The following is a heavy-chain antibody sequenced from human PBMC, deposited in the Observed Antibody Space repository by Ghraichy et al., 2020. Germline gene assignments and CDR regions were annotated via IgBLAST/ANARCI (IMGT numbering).Heavy chain of an antibody. V-gene: IGHV4-34*01. Sequence: SETLSLTCAVYGGSFSGYYWYWIRQPPGKGLEWIGEINHSGSTKYNPSLKSRVTISVDTSKNQFSLELRSVTAADTAVYYCARGGTSVMTPFAHWGQGTLVTVSS. D-gene: IGHD4-23*01. CDR1: GGSFSGYY. CDR3: ARGGTSVMTPFAH. CDR2: INHSGST. J-gene: IGHJ5*02.